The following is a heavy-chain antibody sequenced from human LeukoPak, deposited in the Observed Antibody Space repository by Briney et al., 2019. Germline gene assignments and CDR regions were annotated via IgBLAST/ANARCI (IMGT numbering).Heavy chain of an antibody. CDR1: GDSISSNYC. J-gene: IGHJ3*02. CDR2: VYRRGSP. Sequence: SETLSLTCAVSGDSISSNYCWRWVRQFPGKGLEWTGEVYRRGSPSYNPSLKSRVVISIDKSKNQYSLNLNSMTAADTAMYYCGRHAYGDSSAAFDIWGQGTMVIVSS. V-gene: IGHV4-4*02. CDR3: GRHAYGDSSAAFDI. D-gene: IGHD4-17*01.